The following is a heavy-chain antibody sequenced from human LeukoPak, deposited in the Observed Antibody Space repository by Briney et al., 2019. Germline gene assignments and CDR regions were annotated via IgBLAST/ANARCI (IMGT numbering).Heavy chain of an antibody. CDR2: ISAYNGDT. J-gene: IGHJ4*02. CDR3: ARQHSGWYVDY. D-gene: IGHD6-19*01. Sequence: ASVKVSCKASGYTFSSYGFSWVRQAPGQGLEWMGWISAYNGDTNYAQQLQGRVTMTTDTSTSTAYMELRSLRSDDTAVYYCARQHSGWYVDYWGQGTLVTVSS. CDR1: GYTFSSYG. V-gene: IGHV1-18*01.